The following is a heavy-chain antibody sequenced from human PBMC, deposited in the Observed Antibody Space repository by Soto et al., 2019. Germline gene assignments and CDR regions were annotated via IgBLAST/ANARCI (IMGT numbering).Heavy chain of an antibody. CDR2: IYYSGST. J-gene: IGHJ2*01. CDR1: GGSISSYY. CDR3: ARSMDQDWYFYL. V-gene: IGHV4-59*01. D-gene: IGHD2-2*03. Sequence: QVQLQESGPGLVKPSETLSLTCTVSGGSISSYYWSWIRQPPGKGLEWIGYIYYSGSTNYNPSLKSRDTISVDTSKNQFSLKLSSVTAADTAVYYCARSMDQDWYFYLWGRGTLVTVSS.